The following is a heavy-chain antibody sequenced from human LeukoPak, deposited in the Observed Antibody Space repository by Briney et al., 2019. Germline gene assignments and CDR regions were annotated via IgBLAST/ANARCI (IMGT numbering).Heavy chain of an antibody. D-gene: IGHD2-2*02. J-gene: IGHJ4*02. CDR1: GASISSYY. CDR3: ARGTYCSSTSCYTFDY. CDR2: IYTSGST. Sequence: SETLSLTCTVSGASISSYYWSWIRQPAGKGLEWIGRIYTSGSTNYNPSLKSRVTMSVDTSKNQFSLKLISVTAADTAVYYCARGTYCSSTSCYTFDYWGQGTLVTVSS. V-gene: IGHV4-4*07.